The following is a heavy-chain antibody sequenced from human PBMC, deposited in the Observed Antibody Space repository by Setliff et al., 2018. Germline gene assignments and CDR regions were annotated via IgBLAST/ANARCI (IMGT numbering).Heavy chain of an antibody. V-gene: IGHV4-4*07. J-gene: IGHJ6*03. Sequence: ETLSLTCTVSGGSISSYYWSWIRQPAGKGLEWIGHIYIGGSANYNPSLKSRVTMSIDTSKNQFSLKLNSVTAADMTVYYCAREQWLDPPGYYYMDVWAKGTTVTVSS. D-gene: IGHD6-19*01. CDR1: GGSISSYY. CDR2: IYIGGSA. CDR3: AREQWLDPPGYYYMDV.